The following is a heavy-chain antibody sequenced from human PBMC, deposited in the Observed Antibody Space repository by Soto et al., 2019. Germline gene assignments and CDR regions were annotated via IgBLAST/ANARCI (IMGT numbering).Heavy chain of an antibody. Sequence: QVQLVQSGAEVKKPGSSVKVSCKASGGTFSSYAISWVRQAPGQGLEWMGGIIPIFGTANYAQKFQGRVTXTXXEATSAAYKELRSLRSEDPAVYYCAKGHYGGNSAYWGQGTLVTVSS. CDR1: GGTFSSYA. CDR2: IIPIFGTA. CDR3: AKGHYGGNSAY. V-gene: IGHV1-69*12. J-gene: IGHJ4*02. D-gene: IGHD4-17*01.